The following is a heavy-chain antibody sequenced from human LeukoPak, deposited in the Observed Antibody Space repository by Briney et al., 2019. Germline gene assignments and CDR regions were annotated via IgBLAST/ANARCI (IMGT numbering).Heavy chain of an antibody. V-gene: IGHV3-11*01. CDR2: ISSSGSTI. CDR1: GFTFSDYY. D-gene: IGHD6-6*01. Sequence: GGSLRLSCAASGFTFSDYYMSWIRQAPGKGLEWVSYISSSGSTIYYADSVKGRFTISRDNAKNSLYLQMNSLRAEDTAVYYCARDMKSLEWTGGTWQLVHSLLGMDVWGQGTTVTVSS. CDR3: ARDMKSLEWTGGTWQLVHSLLGMDV. J-gene: IGHJ6*02.